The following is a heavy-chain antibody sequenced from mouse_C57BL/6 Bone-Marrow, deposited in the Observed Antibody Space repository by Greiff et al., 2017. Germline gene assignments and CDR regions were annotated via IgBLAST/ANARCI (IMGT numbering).Heavy chain of an antibody. D-gene: IGHD1-1*01. CDR3: TRSLIYYGTNY. Sequence: VQLLQSGAELVKPGASVKLSCTASGFNIKDYYIHWVKQRTEQGLEWIGRIDPEDGETKYAPQFQDKATITADTSSNTAYLQLSSLTSEDTAVYYCTRSLIYYGTNYWGQGTTLTVSS. CDR2: IDPEDGET. CDR1: GFNIKDYY. J-gene: IGHJ2*01. V-gene: IGHV14-2*01.